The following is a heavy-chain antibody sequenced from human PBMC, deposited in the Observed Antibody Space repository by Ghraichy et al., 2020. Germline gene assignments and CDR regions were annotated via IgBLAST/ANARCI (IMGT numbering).Heavy chain of an antibody. D-gene: IGHD6-19*01. CDR2: IYYSGST. V-gene: IGHV4-39*01. CDR3: ARRPSGWYGSAFDI. Sequence: SETLSLTCTVSGGSISSSSYYWGWIRQPPGKGLEWIGSIYYSGSTYYNPSLKSRVTISVDTSKNQFSLKLSSVTAADTAVYYCARRPSGWYGSAFDIWGQGTMVTVSS. CDR1: GGSISSSSYY. J-gene: IGHJ3*02.